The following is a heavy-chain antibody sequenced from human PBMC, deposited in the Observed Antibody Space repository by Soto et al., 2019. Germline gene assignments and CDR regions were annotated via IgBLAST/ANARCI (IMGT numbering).Heavy chain of an antibody. D-gene: IGHD5-12*01. V-gene: IGHV3-30-3*01. CDR2: ISYDGSNK. J-gene: IGHJ6*02. CDR3: ARATYSGYEIYYYYGMDV. CDR1: GFTFSSYA. Sequence: PGGSLRLFCAASGFTFSSYAMHWVRQAPGKGLEWVAVISYDGSNKYYADSVKGRFTISRDNSKNTLYLQMNSLRAEDTAVYYCARATYSGYEIYYYYGMDVWGQGTTVTVSS.